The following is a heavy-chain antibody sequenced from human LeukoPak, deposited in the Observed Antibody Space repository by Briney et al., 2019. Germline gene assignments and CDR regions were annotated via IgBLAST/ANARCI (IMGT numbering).Heavy chain of an antibody. CDR2: ITGSGGNT. D-gene: IGHD3-9*01. Sequence: GASLRLSCAASGFTFSNYAMSWVRQAPGKGLEWVSAITGSGGNTYYADSVKGRFTISRDNSKNTLYLQMNSLRAEDTAVYYCAKWGDYDVLTGYYVSDYWGQGTLVTVSS. CDR3: AKWGDYDVLTGYYVSDY. V-gene: IGHV3-23*01. CDR1: GFTFSNYA. J-gene: IGHJ4*02.